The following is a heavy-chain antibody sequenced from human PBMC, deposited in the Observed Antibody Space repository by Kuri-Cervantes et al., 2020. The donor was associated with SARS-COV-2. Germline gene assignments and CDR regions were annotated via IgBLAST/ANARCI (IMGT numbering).Heavy chain of an antibody. D-gene: IGHD3-10*01. CDR2: ISYDGSNK. J-gene: IGHJ4*02. CDR1: GFTFSSYG. CDR3: ATTYPGEWLPLDY. Sequence: LSLTCAASGFTFSSYGMHWVRQAPGKGLEWVAVISYDGSNKYYADSVKGRFTISRDNSKNTLYLQMNSLRAEDTAVYYCATTYPGEWLPLDYWGQGTLVTVSS. V-gene: IGHV3-30*03.